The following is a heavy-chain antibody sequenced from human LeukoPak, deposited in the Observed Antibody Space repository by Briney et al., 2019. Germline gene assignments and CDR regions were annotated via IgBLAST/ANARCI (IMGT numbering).Heavy chain of an antibody. CDR3: ASALRGVITN. CDR1: GFTFSTSW. D-gene: IGHD3-10*01. J-gene: IGHJ4*02. Sequence: GGSLGLSCAASGFTFSTSWMHWVRQAPGKGLVWVSRISSAGSITDYADCVKGRFTISRDNAKNTLYLQMNSLRAEDTAVYYCASALRGVITNWGQGTLVTVSS. V-gene: IGHV3-74*01. CDR2: ISSAGSIT.